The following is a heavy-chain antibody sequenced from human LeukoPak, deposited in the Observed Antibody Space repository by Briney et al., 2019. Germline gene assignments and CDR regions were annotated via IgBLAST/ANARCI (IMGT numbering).Heavy chain of an antibody. Sequence: PGGSLTLSCAASGFTFSSYEMNWVRQAPGKGLEWVSYISSSGRTIYYADSVKGRFTISRDNAKNSLYLQMNSLRAEDTAVYYCARDKTRGLGYSYSKSGNYFDYWGQGTLVTVSS. CDR1: GFTFSSYE. CDR3: ARDKTRGLGYSYSKSGNYFDY. D-gene: IGHD5-18*01. J-gene: IGHJ4*02. CDR2: ISSSGRTI. V-gene: IGHV3-48*03.